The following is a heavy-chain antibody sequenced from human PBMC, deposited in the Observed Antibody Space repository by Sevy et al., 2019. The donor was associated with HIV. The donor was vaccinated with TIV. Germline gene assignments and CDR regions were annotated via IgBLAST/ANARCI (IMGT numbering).Heavy chain of an antibody. CDR1: GLNVSDYF. D-gene: IGHD3-10*01. V-gene: IGHV3-11*01. Sequence: GGSLRLSCAASGLNVSDYFMSWIRQAPGKRPEWVSYISSSGTTIYYADSVKGRFTISRDYAKNSLYLQMNSLRAEDTAIYYCARDLASGSFFSLYFDYWGQGTLVTVSS. CDR3: ARDLASGSFFSLYFDY. J-gene: IGHJ4*02. CDR2: ISSSGTTI.